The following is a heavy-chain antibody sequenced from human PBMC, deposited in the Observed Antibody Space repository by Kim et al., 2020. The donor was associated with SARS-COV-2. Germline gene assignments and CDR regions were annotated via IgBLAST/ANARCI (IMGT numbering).Heavy chain of an antibody. CDR2: ISRSGSAI. CDR1: GLTFSTTD. D-gene: IGHD1-1*01. J-gene: IGHJ4*02. CDR3: ARDRTAFDY. Sequence: LSLTCAVSGLTFSTTDMHWVRQAPGKGLEWIAYISRSGSAIVYADSVKGRFTISRDEAKNSIFLQMNSLGDEDTAVYYCARDRTAFDYWGQGTLVTVSS. V-gene: IGHV3-48*03.